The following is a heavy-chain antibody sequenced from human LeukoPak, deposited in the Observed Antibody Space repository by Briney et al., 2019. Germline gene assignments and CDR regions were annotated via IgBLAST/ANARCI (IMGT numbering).Heavy chain of an antibody. V-gene: IGHV4-38-2*02. Sequence: SETLSLTCIVSGYSLRSGYYWGWIRPPPGKGLEWIGSFLHCGRTHYNPSLKSRVTISVDATKNQFSLKLSSVTGADTAVYYCARGGYYGSGNDFRFDPWGQGTLVTVSS. J-gene: IGHJ5*02. CDR2: FLHCGRT. CDR1: GYSLRSGYY. D-gene: IGHD3-10*01. CDR3: ARGGYYGSGNDFRFDP.